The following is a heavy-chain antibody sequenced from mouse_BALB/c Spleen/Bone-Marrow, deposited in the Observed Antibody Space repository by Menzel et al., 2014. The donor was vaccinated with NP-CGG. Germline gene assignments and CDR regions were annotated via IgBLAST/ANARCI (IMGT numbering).Heavy chain of an antibody. CDR3: ARGGMTPFDF. Sequence: EVKLQESGGGLVKPGGSLKLSCAASGFAFSSYDMSWVRQTPEKRLEWVASIGSGGRKHYPDSVEGRLTISRDNARNILYLQVSSLRSEDTAMYYCARGGMTPFDFWGQCITLTVSS. V-gene: IGHV5-6-5*01. D-gene: IGHD2-13*01. J-gene: IGHJ2*01. CDR1: GFAFSSYD. CDR2: IGSGGRK.